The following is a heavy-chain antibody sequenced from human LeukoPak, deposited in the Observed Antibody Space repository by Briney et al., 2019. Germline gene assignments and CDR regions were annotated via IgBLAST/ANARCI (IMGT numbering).Heavy chain of an antibody. J-gene: IGHJ2*01. V-gene: IGHV3-13*01. CDR2: ISVNGDT. CDR1: DSSFSSHG. D-gene: IGHD3-16*01. Sequence: GGSLRLSCAAPDSSFSSHGMHWVRQAPGRGLEWVAGISVNGDTFHIDSVRGRFTISRENAKNSLYLQMNSLRVEDTALYYCARNWGNLHFDLWGRGTLVTVSS. CDR3: ARNWGNLHFDL.